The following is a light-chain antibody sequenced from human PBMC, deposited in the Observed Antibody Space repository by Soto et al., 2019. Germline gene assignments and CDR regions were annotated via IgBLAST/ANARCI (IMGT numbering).Light chain of an antibody. CDR3: QSYDSSRSVV. J-gene: IGLJ2*01. CDR2: GNS. Sequence: QAVVTQPPSVSGAPGQRVTISCTGSSSNIGAGYDVHWYQQLPGKAPKLIIYGNSNRPSGVPDRFSGSKSGTSASLAITGLQAEDEADYYCQSYDSSRSVVFGGGTQLTVL. V-gene: IGLV1-40*01. CDR1: SSNIGAGYD.